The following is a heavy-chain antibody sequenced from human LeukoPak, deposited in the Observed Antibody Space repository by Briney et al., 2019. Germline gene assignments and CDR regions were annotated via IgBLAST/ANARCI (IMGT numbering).Heavy chain of an antibody. CDR1: GGSISSYY. J-gene: IGHJ5*02. D-gene: IGHD3-22*01. CDR2: IYYSGST. V-gene: IGHV4-59*01. CDR3: ARVYGYDRSGDYQIGWFDP. Sequence: SESLSLTCTVSGGSISSYYWSWIRQPPGKGLEWVGYIYYSGSTNYNPSLKSRVTISVDTSKNQFSLKLSSVTAADTAVYYCARVYGYDRSGDYQIGWFDPWGQGTLVTVSS.